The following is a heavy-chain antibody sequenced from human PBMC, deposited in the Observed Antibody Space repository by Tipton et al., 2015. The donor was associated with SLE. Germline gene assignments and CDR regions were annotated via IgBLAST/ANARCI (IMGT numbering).Heavy chain of an antibody. Sequence: TLSLTCTVSGGSISSSSYYWGWIRQPPGKGLEWIGSIYYSGSTYYNPSLKSRVTISVDTSKNQFSLKLSSVTAADTAVYYCAKDQEGYDYVWGSFDYWGQGTLVTVSS. CDR1: GGSISSSSYY. V-gene: IGHV4-39*07. CDR3: AKDQEGYDYVWGSFDY. J-gene: IGHJ4*02. D-gene: IGHD3-16*01. CDR2: IYYSGST.